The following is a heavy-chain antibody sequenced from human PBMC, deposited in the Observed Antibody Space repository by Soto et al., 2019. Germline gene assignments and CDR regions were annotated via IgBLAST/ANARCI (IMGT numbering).Heavy chain of an antibody. J-gene: IGHJ4*02. D-gene: IGHD2-15*01. V-gene: IGHV1-69*13. CDR3: ARENRGGSCYDY. CDR2: IIPIFGTA. Sequence: ASVKVSCKASGGTFSSYAISWVRQAPGQGLEWMGGIIPIFGTANYAQKFQGRVTITADESTSTAYMELSSLRSEDTPVYYCARENRGGSCYDYWGQGTLVTVSS. CDR1: GGTFSSYA.